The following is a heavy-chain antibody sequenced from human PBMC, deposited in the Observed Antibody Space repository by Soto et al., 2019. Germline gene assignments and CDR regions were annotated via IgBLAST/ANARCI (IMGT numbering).Heavy chain of an antibody. CDR2: ISYDGSNK. CDR1: GFTFSSYG. J-gene: IGHJ6*02. V-gene: IGHV3-30*18. D-gene: IGHD3-10*01. Sequence: GESLKISCAPSGFTFSSYGLPCVRQAPGQGQEWVAVISYDGSNKYYADSVKGRFTIPRDNSKNTLSLQMNSLRAEDTAVYYCVKAVCPRLYGSGRYYNREVENHYYYGMDVWGQGTIVTVS. CDR3: VKAVCPRLYGSGRYYNREVENHYYYGMDV.